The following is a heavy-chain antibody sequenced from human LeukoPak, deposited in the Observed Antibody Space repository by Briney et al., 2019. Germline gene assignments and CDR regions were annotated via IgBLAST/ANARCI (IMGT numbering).Heavy chain of an antibody. Sequence: PGGSLRLSCAASGFTFSSYWMSWVRQPPGKGLEWVANLDQDGSEKNYVDSVKGRFTISRDNAKNSLYLQMNSLRAEDTAVYYCALPLERGSLTPDYWGQGTLVTVSS. CDR1: GFTFSSYW. D-gene: IGHD5-24*01. CDR2: LDQDGSEK. J-gene: IGHJ4*02. V-gene: IGHV3-7*01. CDR3: ALPLERGSLTPDY.